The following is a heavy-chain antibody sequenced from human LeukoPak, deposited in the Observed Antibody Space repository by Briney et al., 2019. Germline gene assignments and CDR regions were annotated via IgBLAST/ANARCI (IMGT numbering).Heavy chain of an antibody. D-gene: IGHD5-12*01. CDR1: GGSISSYY. CDR2: ISYSGST. V-gene: IGHV4-59*12. CDR3: ARERGYSGYDVTYYYMDV. J-gene: IGHJ6*03. Sequence: SETLSLTSTVSGGSISSYYWSWIRQPPGKGLEWIGYISYSGSTNYNPSLKSRVTISVDTSKNQFSLKLSSVTAAYTAVYYCARERGYSGYDVTYYYMDVWGKGTTVTISS.